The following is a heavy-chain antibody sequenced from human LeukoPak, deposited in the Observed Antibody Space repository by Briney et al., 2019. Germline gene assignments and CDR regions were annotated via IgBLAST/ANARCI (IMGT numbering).Heavy chain of an antibody. V-gene: IGHV3-23*01. CDR1: GFTFSSYA. D-gene: IGHD2-15*01. CDR2: ISGSGGST. Sequence: PGGSLRLSCAASGFTFSSYAMSWVRQAPGKGLEWVSAISGSGGSTYCADSVKGRFTISRDNSKNTLYLQMNSLRAEDTAVYYCAKDGLVVVVATHDAFDIWGQGTMVTVSS. J-gene: IGHJ3*02. CDR3: AKDGLVVVVATHDAFDI.